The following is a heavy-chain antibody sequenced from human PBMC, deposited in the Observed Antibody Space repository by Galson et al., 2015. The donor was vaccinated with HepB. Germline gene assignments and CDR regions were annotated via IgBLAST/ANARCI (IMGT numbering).Heavy chain of an antibody. V-gene: IGHV3-21*01. J-gene: IGHJ4*02. CDR3: VRKDDILTDAYDY. Sequence: SLRLSCAASGFTFGSYGMNWVRQAPGKGLEWVSSISSFSTYIYYADSVKGRFTISRDNAQNSLYLQMSSLRVDDTAVYYCVRKDDILTDAYDYWGQGTLVTVSS. D-gene: IGHD3-9*01. CDR1: GFTFGSYG. CDR2: ISSFSTYI.